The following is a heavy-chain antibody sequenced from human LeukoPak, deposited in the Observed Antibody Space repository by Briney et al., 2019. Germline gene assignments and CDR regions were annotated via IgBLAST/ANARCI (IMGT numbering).Heavy chain of an antibody. J-gene: IGHJ4*02. CDR2: INPNSGDT. D-gene: IGHD1-26*01. CDR1: GGTFSSYA. Sequence: ASVKVSCKASGGTFSSYAISWVRQAPGQGLEWMGWINPNSGDTNYAQKFQGRVTMTRDTSITTAYMELSRLRSDDTAVYYCAREHSVGGSRDWGQGTLVTVSS. V-gene: IGHV1-2*02. CDR3: AREHSVGGSRD.